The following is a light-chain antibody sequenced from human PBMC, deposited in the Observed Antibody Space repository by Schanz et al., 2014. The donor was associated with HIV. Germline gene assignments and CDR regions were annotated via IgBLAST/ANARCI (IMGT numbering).Light chain of an antibody. V-gene: IGKV1-8*01. J-gene: IGKJ1*01. CDR1: QGIGTY. CDR3: QQYYDYPRT. CDR2: GAS. Sequence: IRITQSPSSLSASKGDRVTVTCRTSQGIGTYLAWYQQKAGTAPTFLIYGASTLQSGVPSRFSGSGSGTDFNLTITCLQPEDFATYFCQQYYDYPRTFGQGTKVEIK.